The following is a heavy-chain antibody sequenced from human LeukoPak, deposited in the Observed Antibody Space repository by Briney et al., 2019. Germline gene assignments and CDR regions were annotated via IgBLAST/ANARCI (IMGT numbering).Heavy chain of an antibody. V-gene: IGHV4-31*03. CDR3: AREGYCSSTSCSPYNWFDP. Sequence: SQTLSLTCTVSGGSISSGGYYWSWIRQHPGKGLEWIGYIYYSGSTYYNPSLKSRVTISVDTSKNQFSLKLSSVTAADTAVYYCAREGYCSSTSCSPYNWFDPWGQGTLVTVSS. CDR1: GGSISSGGYY. D-gene: IGHD2-2*01. CDR2: IYYSGST. J-gene: IGHJ5*02.